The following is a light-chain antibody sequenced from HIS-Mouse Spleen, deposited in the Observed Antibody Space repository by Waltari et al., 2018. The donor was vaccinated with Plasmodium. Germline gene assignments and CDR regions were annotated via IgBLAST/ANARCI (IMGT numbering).Light chain of an antibody. V-gene: IGLV5-37*01. Sequence: QPVLTQPPSSSASPGASARLTCTLPSDINVGSYNIYWYQQKQGSPTRYHLYYYSDSDKGKCSGVPSRFSGSKDASANTGILLISGLQSEDEADYYCMIWPSNASGVFGGGTKLTVL. CDR3: MIWPSNASGV. CDR1: SDINVGSYN. CDR2: YYSDSDK. J-gene: IGLJ3*02.